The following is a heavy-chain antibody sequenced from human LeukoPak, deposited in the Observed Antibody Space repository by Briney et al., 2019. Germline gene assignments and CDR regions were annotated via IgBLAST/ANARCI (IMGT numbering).Heavy chain of an antibody. J-gene: IGHJ6*03. CDR3: ARVDVFGVVSSDYYYHYMDV. D-gene: IGHD3-3*01. Sequence: SETLSLTCTVSGGPISSYYWSWIRQPAGKGLEWIGRIYTSGSTYYNPSLKSRVTISVDTSKNQFSLKLSYVTAADTAVYYCARVDVFGVVSSDYYYHYMDVWGKGTTVTVSS. V-gene: IGHV4-4*07. CDR2: IYTSGST. CDR1: GGPISSYY.